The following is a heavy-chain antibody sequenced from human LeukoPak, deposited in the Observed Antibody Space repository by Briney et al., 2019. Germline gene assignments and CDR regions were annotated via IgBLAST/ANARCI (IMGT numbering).Heavy chain of an antibody. D-gene: IGHD3-9*01. CDR3: AKDGDILTGFDS. CDR2: ISGSGGST. Sequence: PGGSLRLSCAASGFTFSDHWMSWVRQAPGKGLEWVSAISGSGGSTYYADSVKGRFTISRDNSKNTLYLQMNSLRAEDTAVYYCAKDGDILTGFDSWGQGILVTVSS. CDR1: GFTFSDHW. J-gene: IGHJ4*02. V-gene: IGHV3-23*01.